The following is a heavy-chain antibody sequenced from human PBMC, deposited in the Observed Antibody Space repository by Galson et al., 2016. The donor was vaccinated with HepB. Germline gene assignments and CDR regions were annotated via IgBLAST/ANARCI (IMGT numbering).Heavy chain of an antibody. V-gene: IGHV1-69*13. J-gene: IGHJ5*02. D-gene: IGHD3-16*01. CDR1: GGTFSSYA. Sequence: SVKVSCKASGGTFSSYAISWVRQAPGQGLEWMGGIMTIFRTATYAQKLQGRVTITAEESTTTSHMELSSLRSENTTVYYCAREVPIMIHAVVPSPRLCDPWGEGTLVTVSS. CDR2: IMTIFRTA. CDR3: AREVPIMIHAVVPSPRLCDP.